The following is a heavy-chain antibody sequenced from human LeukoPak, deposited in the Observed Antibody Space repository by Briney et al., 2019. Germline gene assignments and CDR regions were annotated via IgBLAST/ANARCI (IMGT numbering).Heavy chain of an antibody. D-gene: IGHD3-16*01. V-gene: IGHV1-18*01. CDR2: ISAYNGNT. CDR1: VYTFTSYG. Sequence: GASVKVSCKVSVYTFTSYGISWVRQAPGQGLEWMGWISAYNGNTNYAQKLQGRVTMTTDTSTSTAYMELRSLRSDDTVVYYCASDDYGYFDYWGQGTLVTVSS. J-gene: IGHJ4*02. CDR3: ASDDYGYFDY.